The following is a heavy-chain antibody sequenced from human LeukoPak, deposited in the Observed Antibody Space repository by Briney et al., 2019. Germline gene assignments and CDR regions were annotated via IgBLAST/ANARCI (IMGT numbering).Heavy chain of an antibody. Sequence: SGTLSLTCAVSGGSISSSNWWSWVRQPPGKGLEWIGEIYHSGSTNYNPSLKSRVTISVDKSKNQFSLKLSSVTAADTAVYYCARTPADYVVPAARGIDYWGQGTLVTVSS. D-gene: IGHD2-2*01. CDR3: ARTPADYVVPAARGIDY. V-gene: IGHV4-4*02. CDR1: GGSISSSNW. CDR2: IYHSGST. J-gene: IGHJ4*02.